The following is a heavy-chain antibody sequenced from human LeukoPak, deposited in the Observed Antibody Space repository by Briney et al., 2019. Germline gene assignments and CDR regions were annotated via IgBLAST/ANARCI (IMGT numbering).Heavy chain of an antibody. D-gene: IGHD3-22*01. J-gene: IGHJ4*02. CDR3: ARAPSYFDSSNYASIDF. CDR1: GCTVSRSY. V-gene: IGHV3-53*01. CDR2: IYTSGNT. Sequence: GGSLRLSCAASGCTVSRSYISWVRQAPGKGLEWVSVIYTSGNTYYADSVKGRLTISRDNSKNTLYLQMNSLRAEDTAVYYCARAPSYFDSSNYASIDFWGQGTLVTVSS.